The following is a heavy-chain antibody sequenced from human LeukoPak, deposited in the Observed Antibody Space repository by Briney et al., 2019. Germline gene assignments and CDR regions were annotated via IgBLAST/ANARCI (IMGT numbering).Heavy chain of an antibody. D-gene: IGHD4-23*01. CDR2: MNSPSNT. Sequence: GGSLRLSCAASGFTFSSYWMHWVRQAPGKGLVWISRMNSPSNTLYADSVKGRFTISRDNAKNTLYLQMNSLRDEDTAVYYCARVRGNGWYFDLWGRGTLVTVSS. CDR1: GFTFSSYW. CDR3: ARVRGNGWYFDL. V-gene: IGHV3-74*01. J-gene: IGHJ2*01.